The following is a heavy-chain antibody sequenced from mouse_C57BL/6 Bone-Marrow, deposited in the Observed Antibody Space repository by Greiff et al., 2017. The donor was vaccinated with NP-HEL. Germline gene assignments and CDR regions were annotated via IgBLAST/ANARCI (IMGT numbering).Heavy chain of an antibody. D-gene: IGHD2-4*01. CDR1: GFTFSNYW. V-gene: IGHV6-3*01. CDR3: TYDYLYYFDY. CDR2: IRLKSDNYAT. Sequence: EVKLVESGGGLVQPGGSMKLSCVASGFTFSNYWMNWVRQSPEKGLEWVAQIRLKSDNYATHYAESVKGRFTISRDDSKSSVYLQMHNLRAEDTGIYYCTYDYLYYFDYWGQGTTLTVSS. J-gene: IGHJ2*01.